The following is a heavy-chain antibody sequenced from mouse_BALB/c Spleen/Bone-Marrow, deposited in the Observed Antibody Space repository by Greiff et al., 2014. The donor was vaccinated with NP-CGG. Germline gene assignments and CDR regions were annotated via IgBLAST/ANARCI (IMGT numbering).Heavy chain of an antibody. J-gene: IGHJ4*01. V-gene: IGHV1-15*01. D-gene: IGHD2-2*01. CDR2: IDPETGGT. CDR3: TREGIYFGYDVPMDY. Sequence: VHVKQSGAELVRPGASVTLSCKASGYKFTDYEMHWVKQTPVHGLEWIGSIDPETGGTAYNQNFKGKATLTADRSSTTAYMELRSLTSEDSAVYYCTREGIYFGYDVPMDYWGQGTSVTVSS. CDR1: GYKFTDYE.